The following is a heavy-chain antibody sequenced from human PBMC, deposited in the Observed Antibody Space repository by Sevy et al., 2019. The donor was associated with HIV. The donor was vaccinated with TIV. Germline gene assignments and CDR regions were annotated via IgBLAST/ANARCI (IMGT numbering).Heavy chain of an antibody. V-gene: IGHV4-30-4*01. D-gene: IGHD5-12*01. CDR3: ANKRGYSHGPFDY. Sequence: SETLSLTCTVSGGSISSSDSYWSWIRQPPGKGLEWIGYIHFSGGTYYNPFLKSRVAMSVDTSERQFSLRLSFMTAADTAVYYCANKRGYSHGPFDYWGQRALVTDSS. J-gene: IGHJ4*02. CDR2: IHFSGGT. CDR1: GGSISSSDSY.